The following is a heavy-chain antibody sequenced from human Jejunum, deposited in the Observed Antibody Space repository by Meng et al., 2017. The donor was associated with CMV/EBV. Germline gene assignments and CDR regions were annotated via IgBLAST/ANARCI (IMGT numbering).Heavy chain of an antibody. D-gene: IGHD6-19*01. CDR3: VRDVNTSAWVLSAWVLGY. CDR1: TFSSYA. CDR2: ILPFLGVT. Sequence: TFSSYAFSWVRQAPGQGLEWMGGILPFLGVTNYEQKFQDRVTITADKSTNTVYLEVSSLTSEDTAIFYCVRDVNTSAWVLSAWVLGYWGQGTLVTVSS. V-gene: IGHV1-69*10. J-gene: IGHJ4*02.